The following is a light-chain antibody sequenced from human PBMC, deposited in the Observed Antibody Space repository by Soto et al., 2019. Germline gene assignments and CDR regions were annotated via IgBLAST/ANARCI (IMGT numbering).Light chain of an antibody. V-gene: IGKV3-15*01. Sequence: EIVMTQFPATLSMSPGDRATLSCRASQSVSSSLAWYQQKPGQSPRLLIYGASTRATGIPARFSGSGSGTEFTLTISSLQSEDFAVYYCQQYNNWPSLTFGGGTKVDI. J-gene: IGKJ4*01. CDR3: QQYNNWPSLT. CDR2: GAS. CDR1: QSVSSS.